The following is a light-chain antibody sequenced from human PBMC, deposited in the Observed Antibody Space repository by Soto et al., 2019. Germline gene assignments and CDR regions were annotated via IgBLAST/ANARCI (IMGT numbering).Light chain of an antibody. Sequence: QSALTQPASVSGSPGQSITISCTGTSSDVGGYNYVSWYQQHPGKAPKLMIYEVSNRPSGVSNRFSGSKSGNTASLTISGLHAEDDADYYCSSYTISSYVFGTGTKLTVL. CDR1: SSDVGGYNY. CDR2: EVS. J-gene: IGLJ1*01. V-gene: IGLV2-14*01. CDR3: SSYTISSYV.